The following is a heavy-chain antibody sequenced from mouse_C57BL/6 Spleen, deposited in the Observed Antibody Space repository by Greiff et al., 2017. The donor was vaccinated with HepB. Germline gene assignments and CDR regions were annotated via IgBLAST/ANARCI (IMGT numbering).Heavy chain of an antibody. V-gene: IGHV1-50*01. CDR3: ARVDCDRAMDY. CDR1: GYTFTSYW. Sequence: QVQLQQPGAELVKPGASVKLSCKASGYTFTSYWMQWVKQRPGQGLEWIGKIDPADSYTNYNHKFKGKATLTVDTSSSTAYMQLSSLTSEDSAVYYCARVDCDRAMDYWGQGTTVTVSS. D-gene: IGHD2-13*01. CDR2: IDPADSYT. J-gene: IGHJ4*01.